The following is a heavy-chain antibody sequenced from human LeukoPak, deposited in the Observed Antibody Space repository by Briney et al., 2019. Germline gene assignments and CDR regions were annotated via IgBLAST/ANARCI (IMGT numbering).Heavy chain of an antibody. V-gene: IGHV3-48*01. J-gene: IGHJ6*03. D-gene: IGHD3-3*01. CDR2: ISSSSSTI. Sequence: GGSLRLSCAASGFTFSSYAMHWVRQAPGKGLEGVSYISSSSSTIYYADSVKGRFTISRDNAKNSLYLQMNSLRAEDTAVYYCARDSDYDFWSGYPYYMDVWGKGTTVTVSS. CDR3: ARDSDYDFWSGYPYYMDV. CDR1: GFTFSSYA.